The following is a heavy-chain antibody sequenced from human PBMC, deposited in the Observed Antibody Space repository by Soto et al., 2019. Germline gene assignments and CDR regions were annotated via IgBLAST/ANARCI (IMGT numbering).Heavy chain of an antibody. CDR2: ISAYNGNT. CDR1: GYTFTSYG. D-gene: IGHD3-9*01. V-gene: IGHV1-18*01. Sequence: ASVKVSCKASGYTFTSYGISWVRQAPGQGLEWMGWISAYNGNTNYAQKLQCRVTMTTDTSTSTAYMELRSLRSDDTAVYYCARVKTYYDILTGMDLYGYWGQGTLVTVSS. CDR3: ARVKTYYDILTGMDLYGY. J-gene: IGHJ4*02.